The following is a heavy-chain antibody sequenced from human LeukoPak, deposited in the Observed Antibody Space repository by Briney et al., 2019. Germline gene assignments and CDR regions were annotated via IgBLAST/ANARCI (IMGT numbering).Heavy chain of an antibody. V-gene: IGHV4-39*07. CDR1: GGSISSSSYY. J-gene: IGHJ6*03. CDR2: IYYSGST. CDR3: ARTAAPNYYYYYYMDV. D-gene: IGHD6-13*01. Sequence: SETLSLTCTVSGGSISSSSYYWGWIRQPPGKGLEWIGSIYYSGSTYYNPSLKSRVTISVDTSKNQFSLKLSSVTAADTAVYYCARTAAPNYYYYYYMDVWGKGTTVTISS.